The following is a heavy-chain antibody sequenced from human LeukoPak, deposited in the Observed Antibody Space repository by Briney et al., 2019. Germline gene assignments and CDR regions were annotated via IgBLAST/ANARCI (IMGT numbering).Heavy chain of an antibody. CDR1: GGSISSYY. J-gene: IGHJ4*02. CDR2: IYYSGST. Sequence: PSETLSLTCTVSGGSISSYYWSWIRQPPGKGLEWIGYIYYSGSTNYNPSLKSRVTISVDTSKNQFSLKLSSVTAADTAVYYCARAAVAGIQLNYFDFWGQGALVTVSS. V-gene: IGHV4-59*08. CDR3: ARAAVAGIQLNYFDF. D-gene: IGHD6-19*01.